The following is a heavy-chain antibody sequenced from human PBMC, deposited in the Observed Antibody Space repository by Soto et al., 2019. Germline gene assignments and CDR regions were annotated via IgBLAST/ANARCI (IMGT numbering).Heavy chain of an antibody. Sequence: SETLSLTCTVSGGSISSGGYYWSWIRQHPGKSLEWIGYIYYSGSTYYNPSLKSRVTISVDTSKNQFSLKLSSVTAADTAVYYCARVQVVVAASGLYYFDYWGQGTLVTVSS. J-gene: IGHJ4*02. CDR3: ARVQVVVAASGLYYFDY. CDR2: IYYSGST. V-gene: IGHV4-31*03. CDR1: GGSISSGGYY. D-gene: IGHD2-15*01.